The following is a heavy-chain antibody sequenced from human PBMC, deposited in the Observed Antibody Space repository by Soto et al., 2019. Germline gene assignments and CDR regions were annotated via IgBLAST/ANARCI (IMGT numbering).Heavy chain of an antibody. D-gene: IGHD6-13*01. J-gene: IGHJ5*02. Sequence: GGSLRLSCAASGFTFSSYSMNWVRQAPGKGLEWVSSISSSSSHIYYADSVKGRFTISRDNSKNTLYLQMNSLRAEDTAVYYCASTYSSSWYNWFDPWGQGTLVTVSS. CDR3: ASTYSSSWYNWFDP. CDR1: GFTFSSYS. CDR2: ISSSSSHI. V-gene: IGHV3-21*01.